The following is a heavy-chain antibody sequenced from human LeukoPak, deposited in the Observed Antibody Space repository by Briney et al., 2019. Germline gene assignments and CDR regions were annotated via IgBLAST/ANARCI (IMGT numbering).Heavy chain of an antibody. CDR2: INPNSGGT. Sequence: GASVKVSCKASGYTFTGYYMHWVRQAPGQGLEWMGWINPNSGGTNYAQKFQGRVTMTRDTSISTAYMELSRLRSDDTAVYYCARARERAGGYFDYWGQGTLVTVSS. CDR3: ARARERAGGYFDY. J-gene: IGHJ4*02. CDR1: GYTFTGYY. D-gene: IGHD1-26*01. V-gene: IGHV1-2*02.